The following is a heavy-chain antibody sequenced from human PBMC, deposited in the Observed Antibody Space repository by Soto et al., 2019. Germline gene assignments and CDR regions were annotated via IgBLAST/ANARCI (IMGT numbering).Heavy chain of an antibody. CDR1: GYMFNTYG. V-gene: IGHV1-18*01. CDR3: ARTYGSGDYFLPFEY. Sequence: QVQLLQSGAEVKKPGASVKVSCKASGYMFNTYGITWVRQAPGQGLEWMGWISVYNGNIDYSQKFEGRVTMPTAPSTSTAYMQLKSLTSDDTAVYYCARTYGSGDYFLPFEYWGQGTPVSVSS. J-gene: IGHJ4*02. CDR2: ISVYNGNI. D-gene: IGHD3-10*01.